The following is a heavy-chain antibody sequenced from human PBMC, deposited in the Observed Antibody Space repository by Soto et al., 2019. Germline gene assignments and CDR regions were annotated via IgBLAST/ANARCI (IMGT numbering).Heavy chain of an antibody. CDR2: IRGGGTSI. Sequence: GGSLRLSCAASTFTFSDYYMSWIRQAPGKGLEWVSYIRGGGTSIYYADSVKGRFSVSRDNAKTSLYLQMNSLRAEATAVYYCAKLGSLGHPYYYGMDVWGPGTTVTVSS. V-gene: IGHV3-11*01. D-gene: IGHD3-16*01. J-gene: IGHJ6*02. CDR3: AKLGSLGHPYYYGMDV. CDR1: TFTFSDYY.